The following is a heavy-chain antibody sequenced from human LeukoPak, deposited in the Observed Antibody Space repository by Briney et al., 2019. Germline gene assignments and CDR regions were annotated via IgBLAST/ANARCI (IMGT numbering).Heavy chain of an antibody. V-gene: IGHV4-39*01. CDR3: ARHAPVGDILTGYYNPIDY. J-gene: IGHJ4*02. D-gene: IGHD3-9*01. Sequence: PGGSLSLTCTVSGGSISSSSYYWGWIRPPPGKGLEWIGSIYYSGSTYYNPSLKSRVTISVDTSKNQFSLKLSSVTAADTAVYYCARHAPVGDILTGYYNPIDYWGQGTLVTVSS. CDR1: GGSISSSSYY. CDR2: IYYSGST.